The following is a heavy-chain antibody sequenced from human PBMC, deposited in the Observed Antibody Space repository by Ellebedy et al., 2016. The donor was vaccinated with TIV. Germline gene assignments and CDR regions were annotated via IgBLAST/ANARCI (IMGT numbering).Heavy chain of an antibody. D-gene: IGHD3-3*01. V-gene: IGHV1-3*01. J-gene: IGHJ4*02. CDR3: ATYDFWSASFDF. CDR1: GYTFINNA. CDR2: INAGNGDT. Sequence: ASVKVSCXASGYTFINNAVHWLRQAPGQRLEWMAWINAGNGDTKYSQKFQGRVTITRDTSASTAYLELGSLSSEDTAMYYCATYDFWSASFDFWGQGTLVTVSS.